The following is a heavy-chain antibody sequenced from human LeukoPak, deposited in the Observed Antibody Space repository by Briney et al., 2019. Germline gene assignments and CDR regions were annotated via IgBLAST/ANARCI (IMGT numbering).Heavy chain of an antibody. J-gene: IGHJ4*02. CDR2: IYSGGST. Sequence: GGSLRLSCAASGHTVSSNYMSCVRQAPGKGLEWVSVIYSGGSTYYADSVKGRFTISRDNSKNTLYLQMNSLRAEDTAVYYCAREWRTFDYWGQGTLVTVSS. V-gene: IGHV3-53*01. CDR1: GHTVSSNY. CDR3: AREWRTFDY. D-gene: IGHD5-24*01.